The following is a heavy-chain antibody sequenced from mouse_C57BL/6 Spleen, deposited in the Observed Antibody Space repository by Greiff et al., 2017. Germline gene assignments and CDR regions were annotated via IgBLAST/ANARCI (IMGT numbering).Heavy chain of an antibody. CDR3: AGGDPSWFAY. Sequence: EVQLQQSGPELVKPGASVKISCKASGYTFTDYYMNWVKQSHGKSLEWIGDINPNNGGTSYNQKFKGKATLTVDKSSSTAYMELRSLTSEYSAVYYCAGGDPSWFAYWGQGTLVTVSA. D-gene: IGHD3-3*01. J-gene: IGHJ3*01. CDR1: GYTFTDYY. CDR2: INPNNGGT. V-gene: IGHV1-26*01.